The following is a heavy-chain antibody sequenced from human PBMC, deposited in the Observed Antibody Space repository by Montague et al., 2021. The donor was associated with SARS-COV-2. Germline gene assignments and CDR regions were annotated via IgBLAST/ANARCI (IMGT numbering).Heavy chain of an antibody. V-gene: IGHV4-38-2*01. D-gene: IGHD5-12*01. CDR1: GFSISSGFY. CDR2: VYHSGYT. Sequence: SETLSLTCSVSGFSISSGFYWAWIRQSPGKGPEWIGTVYHSGYTXYNPYLKGRVTVSIDTSKNQFSLTVTSVTAADTAVYFCARRGYTGSDYFDHWGQGTLVTVSS. J-gene: IGHJ4*02. CDR3: ARRGYTGSDYFDH.